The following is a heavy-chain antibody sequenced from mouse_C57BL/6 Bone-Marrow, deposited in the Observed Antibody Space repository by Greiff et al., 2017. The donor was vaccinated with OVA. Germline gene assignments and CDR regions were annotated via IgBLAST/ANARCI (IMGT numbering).Heavy chain of an antibody. D-gene: IGHD1-2*01. V-gene: IGHV5-4*01. CDR3: ARDYYGLDY. Sequence: EVKLMESGGGLVKPGGSLKLSCAASGFTFSSYAMSWVRQTPEKRLEWVATISDGGSYTYYPDNVKGRFTISRDNAKNNLYLQMSHLKAEATAMYYCARDYYGLDYWGQGTTLTVSS. J-gene: IGHJ2*01. CDR2: ISDGGSYT. CDR1: GFTFSSYA.